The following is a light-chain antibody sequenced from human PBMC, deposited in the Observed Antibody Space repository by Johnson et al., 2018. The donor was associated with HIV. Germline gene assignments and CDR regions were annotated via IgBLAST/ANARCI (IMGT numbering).Light chain of an antibody. CDR3: GTWDSSLSAYYV. J-gene: IGLJ1*01. V-gene: IGLV1-51*02. CDR1: NSNIGSNY. Sequence: HSVLTQPPSVSAAPGQKVTISCSGSNSNIGSNYVSWYQQLPGTAPKLLIYENNKRPSGIPDRFSGSKSGTSATLGITGLQTGDEADYYCGTWDSSLSAYYVFGTGTKVTVL. CDR2: ENN.